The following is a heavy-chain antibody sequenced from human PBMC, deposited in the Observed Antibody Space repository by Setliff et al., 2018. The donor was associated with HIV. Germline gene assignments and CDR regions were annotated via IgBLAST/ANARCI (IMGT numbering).Heavy chain of an antibody. CDR1: GYIFTGYH. Sequence: ASVKVSCKASGYIFTGYHMHWVRRAPGQGLEWMGWINPDNGRTQYGQKFQGRLTLTRDTSIRTAYMELSGLTFDDTAMYYCARDRRAGVYYYTDVWGTGTTVTVSS. CDR2: INPDNGRT. V-gene: IGHV1-2*02. D-gene: IGHD7-27*01. CDR3: ARDRRAGVYYYTDV. J-gene: IGHJ6*03.